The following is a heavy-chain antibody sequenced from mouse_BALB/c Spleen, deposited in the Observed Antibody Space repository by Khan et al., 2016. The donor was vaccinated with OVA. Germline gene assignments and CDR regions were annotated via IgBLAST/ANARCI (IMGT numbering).Heavy chain of an antibody. Sequence: EVELVESGGDLVKPGGSLKLSCAASGFTFSSYSMSWVRQTPDKRLEWVATISSGGDYTYYPDNVKGRFTISRDNAKNTLYLQMSSLKSEDTAMYYCARHLPGSFAYWGQGTLVTVSA. D-gene: IGHD2-2*01. CDR1: GFTFSSYS. J-gene: IGHJ3*01. V-gene: IGHV5-6*01. CDR3: ARHLPGSFAY. CDR2: ISSGGDYT.